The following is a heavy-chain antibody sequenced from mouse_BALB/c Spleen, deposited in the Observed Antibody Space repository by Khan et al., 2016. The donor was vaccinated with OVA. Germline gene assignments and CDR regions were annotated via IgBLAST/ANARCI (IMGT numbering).Heavy chain of an antibody. Sequence: VQLQQSGAELVRPGSSVKISCKASGYAFSSYWMNWVKQRPGQGLEWIGQIYPGDGNTHYNGNFKGKATLTADKSSSTAYMQLRSLTSESTAVYFCARLGYWLAYWGQGTLVTVSA. CDR3: ARLGYWLAY. J-gene: IGHJ3*01. D-gene: IGHD2-14*01. CDR2: IYPGDGNT. CDR1: GYAFSSYW. V-gene: IGHV1-80*01.